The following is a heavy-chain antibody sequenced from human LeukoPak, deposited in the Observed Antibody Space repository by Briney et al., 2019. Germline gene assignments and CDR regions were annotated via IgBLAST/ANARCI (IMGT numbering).Heavy chain of an antibody. V-gene: IGHV1-2*02. CDR2: INPNSGGT. Sequence: VASVKVSCKASGYTFTGYYMHWVRQAPGQGLEWMGWINPNSGGTNYAQKFQGGVTMTRDTSISTAYMELSRLRSDDTAVYYCARAMGSSSRRIDAFDIWGQGTMVTVSS. D-gene: IGHD6-13*01. J-gene: IGHJ3*02. CDR1: GYTFTGYY. CDR3: ARAMGSSSRRIDAFDI.